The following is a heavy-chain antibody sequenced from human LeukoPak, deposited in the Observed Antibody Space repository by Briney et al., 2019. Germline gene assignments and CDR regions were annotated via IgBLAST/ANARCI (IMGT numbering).Heavy chain of an antibody. Sequence: PSETLSLTCAVSGGSFSGYYWSWIRQPPGKGLEWIGEINHSGSPNYNPSLKSRLTISEDMSTRQVSLKLSSVTAADTAVYCCARISPIAAAGTPYFDSWGQGTLVTVSS. D-gene: IGHD6-13*01. V-gene: IGHV4-34*01. J-gene: IGHJ4*02. CDR3: ARISPIAAAGTPYFDS. CDR1: GGSFSGYY. CDR2: INHSGSP.